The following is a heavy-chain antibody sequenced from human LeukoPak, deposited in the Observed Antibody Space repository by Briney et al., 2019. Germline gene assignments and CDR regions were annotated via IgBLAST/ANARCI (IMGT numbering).Heavy chain of an antibody. CDR1: GFTVSSNY. D-gene: IGHD6-13*01. CDR3: EKPLHGKNCIGACYYGMDV. Sequence: GGSLRLSCAASGFTVSSNYMSCVRQAPGKGLEWVAVISYDGSNKYYADSVKGRFTISRDNSKNTLYLQMNSLRAEDTAVYYCEKPLHGKNCIGACYYGMDVWGQGTTVTVSS. J-gene: IGHJ6*02. V-gene: IGHV3-30*18. CDR2: ISYDGSNK.